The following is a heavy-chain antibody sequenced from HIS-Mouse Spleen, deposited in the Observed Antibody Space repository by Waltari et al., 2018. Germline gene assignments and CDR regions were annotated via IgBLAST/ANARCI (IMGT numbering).Heavy chain of an antibody. V-gene: IGHV4-39*07. J-gene: IGHJ2*01. D-gene: IGHD6-13*01. CDR2: IYYSGST. CDR1: GCSISSSSYY. CDR3: AREIPYSSSWYDWYFDL. Sequence: QLQLQESGPGLVKPSETLSLTCTVSGCSISSSSYYWGWIRQPQGKGLEWIGSIYYSGSTYYNPSLKSRVTISVDTSKNQFSLKLSSVTAADTAVYYCAREIPYSSSWYDWYFDLWGRGTLVTVSS.